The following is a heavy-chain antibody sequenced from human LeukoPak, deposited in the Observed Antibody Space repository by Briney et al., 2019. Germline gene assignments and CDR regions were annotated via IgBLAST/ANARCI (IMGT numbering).Heavy chain of an antibody. CDR3: MRGYGYHHY. V-gene: IGHV3-7*03. D-gene: IGHD5-18*01. CDR1: GFTFSSYW. Sequence: PGGSLRLSCAASGFTFSSYWMSWVRQAPGKGLEWVANIKQDGSEKYYIDSVKGRFTISRDNAKNSLYLQMNNLRAEDTAVYYCMRGYGYHHYWGQGTLVTVSS. J-gene: IGHJ4*02. CDR2: IKQDGSEK.